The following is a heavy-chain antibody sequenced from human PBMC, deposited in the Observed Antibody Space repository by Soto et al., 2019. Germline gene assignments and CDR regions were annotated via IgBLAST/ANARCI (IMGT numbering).Heavy chain of an antibody. D-gene: IGHD5-12*01. CDR1: GYSFTDYW. V-gene: IGHV5-51*01. CDR3: ATRYSGSYYFDY. CDR2: IYPGDSDT. Sequence: PGESLKISCKASGYSFTDYWIAWVRQMPGKGPEWMGLIYPGDSDTRYNPSFQGQVTISADKSVTTIYLQWSSLKASDTAMYYCATRYSGSYYFDYWGQGTLVTVS. J-gene: IGHJ4*02.